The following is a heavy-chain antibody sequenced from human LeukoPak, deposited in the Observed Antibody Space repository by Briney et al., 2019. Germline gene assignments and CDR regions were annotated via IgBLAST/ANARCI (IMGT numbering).Heavy chain of an antibody. J-gene: IGHJ5*02. CDR1: GGSFSSGSYY. D-gene: IGHD2-2*01. Sequence: ATLSLTCTVSGGSFSSGSYYWSWIRPPPGKGLEGGGYIYYSGSTNYNPSLKSRVTISVDTSKTQFSLKLSSVTAADTAVYYCARARRYCSSTSCPNWFDPWGQGTLVTVAS. V-gene: IGHV4-61*01. CDR3: ARARRYCSSTSCPNWFDP. CDR2: IYYSGST.